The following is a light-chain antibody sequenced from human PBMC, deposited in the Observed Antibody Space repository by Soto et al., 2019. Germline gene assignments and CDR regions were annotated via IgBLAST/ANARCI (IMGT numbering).Light chain of an antibody. Sequence: IQMTQSPSSLSASVGDRVIITYRASQSISSSLNWYQQQPGKAPKLLIYAASTLHSGVPSRFAGSGSWTDFTLTISSLRPEDFETYSCQQSYSTPRTFGQGTTLEI. CDR1: QSISSS. CDR2: AAS. V-gene: IGKV1-39*01. CDR3: QQSYSTPRT. J-gene: IGKJ2*01.